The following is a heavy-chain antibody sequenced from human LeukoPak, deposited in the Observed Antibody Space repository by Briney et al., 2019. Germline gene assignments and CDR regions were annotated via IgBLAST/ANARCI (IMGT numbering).Heavy chain of an antibody. Sequence: GRSLRLSCAASGFTFDDYAMHWVRQAPGKGLEWVSGISWNSGSIGHADSVKGRFTISRDNAKNSLYLQMSSLRAEDTALYYCAKEGYSSFAFDIWGQGTMVTVSS. V-gene: IGHV3-9*01. CDR1: GFTFDDYA. D-gene: IGHD6-19*01. CDR3: AKEGYSSFAFDI. CDR2: ISWNSGSI. J-gene: IGHJ3*02.